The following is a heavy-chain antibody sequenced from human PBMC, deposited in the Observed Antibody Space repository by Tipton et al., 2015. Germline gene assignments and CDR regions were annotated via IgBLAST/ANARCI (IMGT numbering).Heavy chain of an antibody. J-gene: IGHJ4*02. Sequence: TLSLTCTVSGGSISSYHWSWIRQPPGKGLEWIGFIYSSAYTNYNPSLMSRVTISVDTSKSQISLTLSSVTAADTAVYFCARTFGRYDWYFDHWGQGTLVTVSS. CDR2: IYSSAYT. CDR1: GGSISSYH. CDR3: ARTFGRYDWYFDH. D-gene: IGHD3-3*01. V-gene: IGHV4-59*01.